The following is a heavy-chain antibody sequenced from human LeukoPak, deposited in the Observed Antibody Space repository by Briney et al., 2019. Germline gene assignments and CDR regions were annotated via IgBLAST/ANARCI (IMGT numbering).Heavy chain of an antibody. CDR2: ISSSGSTI. D-gene: IGHD5-18*01. V-gene: IGHV3-11*01. CDR1: GFTFSDYY. J-gene: IGHJ4*02. CDR3: ARGNSYTSPYYFDY. Sequence: PGGSLRLSCAASGFTFSDYYMSWIRQAPGKGLEWVSYISSSGSTIYYADSVKGRFTISRDNSKNTLYLQMNSLRDEDTAVYFCARGNSYTSPYYFDYWGQGTLVTVSS.